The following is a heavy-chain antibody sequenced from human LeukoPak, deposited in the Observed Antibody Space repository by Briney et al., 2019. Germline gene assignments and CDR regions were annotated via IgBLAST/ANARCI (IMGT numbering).Heavy chain of an antibody. CDR1: GGSVSSGSYY. CDR3: ARLVTMVRGVGWLRYFDY. CDR2: IHYSGST. V-gene: IGHV4-61*01. D-gene: IGHD3-10*01. Sequence: SETLSLTCTVSGGSVSSGSYYWSWIRQPPGTGLEWIGYIHYSGSTNYNPSLKSRVTISVDTSKNQFSLKLSSVTAADTAVYYCARLVTMVRGVGWLRYFDYWGQGTLVTVSS. J-gene: IGHJ4*02.